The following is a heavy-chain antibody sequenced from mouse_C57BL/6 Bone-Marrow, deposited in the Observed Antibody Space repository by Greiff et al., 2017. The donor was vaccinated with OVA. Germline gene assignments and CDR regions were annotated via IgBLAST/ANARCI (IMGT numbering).Heavy chain of an antibody. CDR3: ARDWVWYFDV. V-gene: IGHV1-81*01. D-gene: IGHD4-1*01. Sequence: VQLQQSGAELASPGASVKLSCKASGYTFTSYGISWVKQRTGQGLEWIGEIYPRSGNTYYNEKFKGKATLTADKSSSTAYMELRSLTSEDPAVYFCARDWVWYFDVWGTGTTVTVSS. CDR2: IYPRSGNT. CDR1: GYTFTSYG. J-gene: IGHJ1*03.